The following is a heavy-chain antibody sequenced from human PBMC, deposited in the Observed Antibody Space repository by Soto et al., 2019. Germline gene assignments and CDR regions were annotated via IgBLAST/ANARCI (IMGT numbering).Heavy chain of an antibody. CDR1: GFTFSSYA. Sequence: GGSLRLSCAASGFTFSSYAMSWVRQAPGKGLEWVSAISGSGGSTYYADSVKGRFTISRDNSKNTLYLQMNSLRAEDTAVYYCAKANDYYDSSGYYYLFDYWGQGTLVTVSS. V-gene: IGHV3-23*01. D-gene: IGHD3-22*01. CDR3: AKANDYYDSSGYYYLFDY. CDR2: ISGSGGST. J-gene: IGHJ4*02.